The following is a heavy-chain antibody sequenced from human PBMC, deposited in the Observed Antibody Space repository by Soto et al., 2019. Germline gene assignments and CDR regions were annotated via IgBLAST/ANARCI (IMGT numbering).Heavy chain of an antibody. CDR2: TYFRSRWYN. CDR3: ARGRYDFWSGYYYYYYYMDV. Sequence: PSQTLSLTCAISGDSVSSNTAAWHWIRQSPSRGLEWLGRTYFRSRWYNDYAVSVKSRITINADTSKNQFSLKLSSVTAADTAVYYCARGRYDFWSGYYYYYYYMDVWGKGTTVTVSS. J-gene: IGHJ6*03. V-gene: IGHV6-1*01. D-gene: IGHD3-3*01. CDR1: GDSVSSNTAA.